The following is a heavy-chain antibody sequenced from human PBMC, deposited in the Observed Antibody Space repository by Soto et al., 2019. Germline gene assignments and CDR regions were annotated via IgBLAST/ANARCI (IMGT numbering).Heavy chain of an antibody. V-gene: IGHV4-59*01. D-gene: IGHD2-2*01. CDR1: GGSISSYY. J-gene: IGHJ6*03. Sequence: SETLSLTCTVSGGSISSYYWSWIRQPPGKGLEWIGYIYYSGSTNYNPSLKSRVTISVDTSKNQFSLKLSSVTAADTAVYYCARGEYQLLSAYYYYMDVWGRGTTVTV. CDR3: ARGEYQLLSAYYYYMDV. CDR2: IYYSGST.